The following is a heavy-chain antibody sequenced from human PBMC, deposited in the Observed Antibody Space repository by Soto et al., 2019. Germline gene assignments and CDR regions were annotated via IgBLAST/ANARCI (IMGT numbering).Heavy chain of an antibody. CDR2: IIPIFGTA. V-gene: IGHV1-69*19. Sequence: QVQLVQSGAEVQKPGSSVKVSCKASGGTFSRYAISWVRQASGQGLEWRGGIIPIFGTAHYAQKFQGRVTITADEPTRTAYLELSSLRSEDTAVYSGASLITTVRGVHYGMDVWGRGPTVTVSS. CDR1: GGTFSRYA. D-gene: IGHD3-10*01. J-gene: IGHJ6*02. CDR3: ASLITTVRGVHYGMDV.